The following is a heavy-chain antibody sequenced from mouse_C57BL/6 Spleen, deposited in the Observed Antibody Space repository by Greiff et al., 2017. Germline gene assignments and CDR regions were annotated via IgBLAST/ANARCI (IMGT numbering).Heavy chain of an antibody. D-gene: IGHD3-2*02. V-gene: IGHV1-82*01. Sequence: VQLQESGPELVKPGASVKISCKASGYAFSSSWMNWVKQRPGKGLEWIGRIYPGDGDTNYNGKFKGKATLTADKSSSTAYMQLSSLTSEDSAVYFCAREGDSSGYPYYFDYWGQGTTLTVSS. CDR3: AREGDSSGYPYYFDY. CDR1: GYAFSSSW. J-gene: IGHJ2*01. CDR2: IYPGDGDT.